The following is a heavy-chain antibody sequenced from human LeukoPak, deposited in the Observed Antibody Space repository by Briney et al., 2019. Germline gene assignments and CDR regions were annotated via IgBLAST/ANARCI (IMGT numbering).Heavy chain of an antibody. CDR2: INLNSGGT. J-gene: IGHJ4*02. V-gene: IGHV1-2*02. CDR3: ARDAGYCTGGSCWYFDH. Sequence: ASVKVSCKASGYTFTDYYMHWVRQAPGQGLEWMGWINLNSGGTNFAQRFQGRVTMTRDTSVSTAYMDLSRLISDDTAVYYCARDAGYCTGGSCWYFDHWGQGTLVTVSS. CDR1: GYTFTDYY. D-gene: IGHD2-15*01.